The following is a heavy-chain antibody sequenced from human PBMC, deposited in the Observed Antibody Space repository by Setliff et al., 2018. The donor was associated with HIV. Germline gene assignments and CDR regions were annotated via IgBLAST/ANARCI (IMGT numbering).Heavy chain of an antibody. CDR1: NYSISSGYY. D-gene: IGHD3-9*01. CDR2: VYYDGST. Sequence: SETLSLTCAVSNYSISSGYYWGWIRQPPGKGLEWIGYVYYDGSTKHNPSLESRVTISVDTSKNQFSLKVSSVTAADTAVYYCARGGLRYFDWLLYGPFDYWGQGTLVTVSS. CDR3: ARGGLRYFDWLLYGPFDY. J-gene: IGHJ4*02. V-gene: IGHV4-61*01.